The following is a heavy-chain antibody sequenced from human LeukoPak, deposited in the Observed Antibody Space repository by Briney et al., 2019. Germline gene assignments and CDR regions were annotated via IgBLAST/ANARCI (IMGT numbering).Heavy chain of an antibody. CDR1: GFTFSSSD. V-gene: IGHV3-23*05. Sequence: GGSLRLSCAASGFTFSSSDMSWVRQTPGGGLGWVSSIRHSDSNTSYADSVMGRFTISRDNSKNTLYLQMNSLSADDTAVYYGANRGNPTVGHHYLDVWGKGTTVSVSS. CDR3: ANRGNPTVGHHYLDV. CDR2: IRHSDSNT. D-gene: IGHD1-1*01. J-gene: IGHJ6*03.